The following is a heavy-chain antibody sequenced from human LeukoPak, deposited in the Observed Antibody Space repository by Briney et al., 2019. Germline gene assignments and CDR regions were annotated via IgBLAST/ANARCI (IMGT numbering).Heavy chain of an antibody. J-gene: IGHJ4*02. CDR1: GGSISSSSYY. CDR3: ARRGYDSSGYYYAY. D-gene: IGHD3-22*01. V-gene: IGHV4-39*01. CDR2: IHYSGST. Sequence: SETLSLTCTVSGGSISSSSYYWGWIRQPPGKGLEWIGSIHYSGSTYYNPSLKSRVTISVDTSKNQFSLKLSSVTAADTAVYYCARRGYDSSGYYYAYWGQGTLVTVSS.